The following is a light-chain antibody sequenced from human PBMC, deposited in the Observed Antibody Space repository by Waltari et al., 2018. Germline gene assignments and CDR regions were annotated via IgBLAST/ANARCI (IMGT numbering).Light chain of an antibody. CDR3: QQYGRAPLT. Sequence: EIVLTQSPGTLSLSPGERATLSCRASQSVSSAYVAWYQQKPGQAPLLLIFAASSTAPGIPDRFSGSGSGAAFSLTITRVEPEDSAVYYCQQYGRAPLTFGGGTKVEIK. V-gene: IGKV3-20*01. CDR2: AAS. J-gene: IGKJ4*01. CDR1: QSVSSAY.